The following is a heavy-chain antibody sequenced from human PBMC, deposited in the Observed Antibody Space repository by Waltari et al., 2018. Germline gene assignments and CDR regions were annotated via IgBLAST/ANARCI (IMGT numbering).Heavy chain of an antibody. Sequence: QVQLVQSGTEVRKPGSSVKVSCEAPGGTFSSYAISWVRQAPGQGLEWMGHIGPCYGRATYAQKFRGRVTISADESTSTAYMEMSGLRSEDTAVYFCARARWDLQVVYLDSWGQGTLVTVSS. CDR1: GGTFSSYA. D-gene: IGHD2-8*02. J-gene: IGHJ4*02. V-gene: IGHV1-69*01. CDR3: ARARWDLQVVYLDS. CDR2: IGPCYGRA.